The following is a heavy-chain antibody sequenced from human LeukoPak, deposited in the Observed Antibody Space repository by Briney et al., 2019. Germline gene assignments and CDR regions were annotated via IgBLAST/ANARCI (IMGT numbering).Heavy chain of an antibody. CDR3: AHTYSSSAQFDY. Sequence: TLSLTCTVSGGSISTSNYYWGWIRQPPGKALEWLALIYWDDDKRYSPSLKSRLTITKDTSKNQVVLTMTNMDPVDTATYYCAHTYSSSAQFDYWGQGTLVTVSS. D-gene: IGHD6-6*01. V-gene: IGHV2-5*02. CDR1: GGSISTSNYY. CDR2: IYWDDDK. J-gene: IGHJ4*02.